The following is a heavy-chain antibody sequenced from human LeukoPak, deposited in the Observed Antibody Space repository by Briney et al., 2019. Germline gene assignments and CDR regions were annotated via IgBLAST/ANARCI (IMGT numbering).Heavy chain of an antibody. CDR3: ARVSSYSSGWYDIDY. CDR2: IYYSGST. CDR1: GGSVSSGSYY. V-gene: IGHV4-61*01. Sequence: PSETLSLTCTVSGGSVSSGSYYWSWIRQPPGKGLEWIGYIYYSGSTNYNPSLKSRVTISVDTSKNRFSLKLSSVTAADTAVYYCARVSSYSSGWYDIDYWGQGTLVTVSS. J-gene: IGHJ4*02. D-gene: IGHD6-19*01.